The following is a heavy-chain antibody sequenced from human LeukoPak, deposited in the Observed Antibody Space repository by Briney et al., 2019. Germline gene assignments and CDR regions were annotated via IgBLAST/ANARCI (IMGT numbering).Heavy chain of an antibody. CDR1: GFTFSTYA. CDR3: AKGGSPSCYSSSGY. V-gene: IGHV3-23*01. D-gene: IGHD2-2*01. CDR2: VCGSDGSR. J-gene: IGHJ4*02. Sequence: GGSLRLSCAASGFTFSTYAMSWVRQAPGKGLEWVSAVCGSDGSRYYADSVKGRFTISRDNSKNTLYLQMNSLRGEDTAVYYCAKGGSPSCYSSSGYWGQGTLVTVSS.